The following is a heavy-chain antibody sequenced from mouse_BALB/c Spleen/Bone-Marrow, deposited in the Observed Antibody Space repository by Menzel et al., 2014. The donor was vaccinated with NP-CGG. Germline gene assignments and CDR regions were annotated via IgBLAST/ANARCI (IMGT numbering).Heavy chain of an antibody. D-gene: IGHD2-13*01. J-gene: IGHJ3*01. CDR2: INPSNGGT. V-gene: IGHV1S81*02. CDR1: GYTFTSCY. Sequence: VQVVESGAELVKPGASVKLSCKASGYTFTSCYMYWVKQRPGQGLEWIGEINPSNGGTNFNEKFKSKATLTVDKSSSTAYMQLSSLTSEDSAVYYCTREGDSPFAYWGQGTLVTVSA. CDR3: TREGDSPFAY.